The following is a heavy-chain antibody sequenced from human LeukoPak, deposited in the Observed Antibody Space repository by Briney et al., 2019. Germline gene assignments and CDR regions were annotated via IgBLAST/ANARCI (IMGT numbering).Heavy chain of an antibody. D-gene: IGHD2-15*01. CDR3: ARDRPRARYFDY. J-gene: IGHJ4*02. V-gene: IGHV1-69*04. CDR1: GGTFSDDA. Sequence: SVTVSFKGSGGTFSDDAISWGRRAPGQGVERMGSIIPILNLPTYAQKFEGRVTITADKSTSTAYMELSSLKSEDTAVYFCARDRPRARYFDYWGQGTLVTVSS. CDR2: IIPILNLP.